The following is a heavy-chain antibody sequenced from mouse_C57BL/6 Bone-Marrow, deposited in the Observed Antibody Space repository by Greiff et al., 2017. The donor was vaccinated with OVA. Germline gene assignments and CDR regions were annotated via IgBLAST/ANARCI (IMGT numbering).Heavy chain of an antibody. CDR2: INPNNGGT. CDR1: GYTFTDYN. CDR3: ARGYGYDETWFAY. Sequence: EVKLMESGPELVKPGASVKMSCKASGYTFTDYNMHWVKQSHGKSLEWIGYINPNNGGTSYNQKFKGKATLTVNKSSSTAYMELRSLTSEDSAVYYCARGYGYDETWFAYWGQGTLVTVSA. V-gene: IGHV1-22*01. J-gene: IGHJ3*01. D-gene: IGHD2-2*01.